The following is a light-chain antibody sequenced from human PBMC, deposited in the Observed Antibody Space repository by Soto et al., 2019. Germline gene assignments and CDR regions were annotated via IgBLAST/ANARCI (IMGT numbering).Light chain of an antibody. CDR1: SSDIGTYNY. J-gene: IGLJ2*01. Sequence: QSVLTQPASVSGSPGQSITISCTGTSSDIGTYNYVSWYQQYPGRAPKLIIYEVSIRPSGVSYRFSGSKSGNTASLTISGLQAEDEADYYCTSYTPSRTLVFGGGTKLTVL. CDR2: EVS. V-gene: IGLV2-14*01. CDR3: TSYTPSRTLV.